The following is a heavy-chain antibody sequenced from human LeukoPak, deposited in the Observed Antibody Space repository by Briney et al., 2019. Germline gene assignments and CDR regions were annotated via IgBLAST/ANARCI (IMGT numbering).Heavy chain of an antibody. CDR3: AKDGSTGSLWFREFDL. CDR1: GFTFHDYA. CDR2: ISWDSGSI. V-gene: IGHV3-9*01. Sequence: GGSLRLSCAASGFTFHDYAMHRVRQVPGKGLEWVSSISWDSGSISYAESVKGRFNINRDNVKTSLYLQMNSLRPEDTALYYCAKDGSTGSLWFREFDLWGQGTLVTVSS. D-gene: IGHD2-8*02. J-gene: IGHJ5*02.